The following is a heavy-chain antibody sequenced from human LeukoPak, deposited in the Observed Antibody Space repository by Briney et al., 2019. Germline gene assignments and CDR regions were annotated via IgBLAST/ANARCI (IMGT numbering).Heavy chain of an antibody. V-gene: IGHV1-46*01. Sequence: AAVKVSCKASGYTFTIYYMHWVRQAPGQGLEWMGIINPSGGSTSYAQKFQGRVTMTRDTSTSTVYMELSSLRSEDTAVYYCARDFYASSGYYYGAFDIWGQGTMVTVSS. D-gene: IGHD3-22*01. CDR3: ARDFYASSGYYYGAFDI. CDR2: INPSGGST. J-gene: IGHJ3*02. CDR1: GYTFTIYY.